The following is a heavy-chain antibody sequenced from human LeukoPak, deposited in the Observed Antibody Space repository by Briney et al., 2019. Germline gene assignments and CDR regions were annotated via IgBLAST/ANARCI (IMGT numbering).Heavy chain of an antibody. CDR3: ARGAAGIGDLDP. V-gene: IGHV4-39*07. CDR1: GGSISSSSYY. Sequence: SETLSLTCTVSGGSISSSSYYWGWIRQPPGKGLEWIGSIYYSGSTYYNPSLKSRVTISVDTSKNQFSLKLSSVTAADTAVYYCARGAAGIGDLDPWGQGTLVTVSS. D-gene: IGHD6-13*01. CDR2: IYYSGST. J-gene: IGHJ5*02.